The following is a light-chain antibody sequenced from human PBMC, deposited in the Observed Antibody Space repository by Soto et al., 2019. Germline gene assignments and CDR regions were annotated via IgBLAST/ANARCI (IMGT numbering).Light chain of an antibody. CDR1: SSDIGSSNY. CDR2: DVS. J-gene: IGLJ3*02. CDR3: SSYGASSTL. V-gene: IGLV2-14*03. Sequence: QSALTQPASLSGSPGQSITISCTGTSSDIGSSNYVSWYQQHPGKAPTLMIFDVSYRPSGISDRFAGSKSGNTASLTISGLQPEDEADYYCSSYGASSTLFVGGTKLTVL.